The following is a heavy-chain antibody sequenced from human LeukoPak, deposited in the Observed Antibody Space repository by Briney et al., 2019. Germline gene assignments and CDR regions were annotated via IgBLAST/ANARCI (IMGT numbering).Heavy chain of an antibody. V-gene: IGHV1-2*02. J-gene: IGHJ4*02. CDR3: ARGSGGPPQVLDY. CDR1: GYTFTVYF. CDR2: INPNSGGT. D-gene: IGHD3-3*01. Sequence: ASVKVSCKASGYTFTVYFMHWVRQAPGQGLEWMGWINPNSGGTSYAQKFQGRVTMTRDTSISTVYMELNRLRSDDTAVFYCARGSGGPPQVLDYWGQGTLVTVSS.